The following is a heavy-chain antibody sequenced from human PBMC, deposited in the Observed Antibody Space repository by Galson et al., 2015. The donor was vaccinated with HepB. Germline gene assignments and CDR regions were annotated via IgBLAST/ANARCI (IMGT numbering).Heavy chain of an antibody. CDR2: ISGSGGST. V-gene: IGHV3-23*01. J-gene: IGHJ4*02. CDR3: AKDPQLLPGRFDY. Sequence: SLRLSCAASGFTFDDYAMHWGRQAPGKGLEWVSGISGSGGSTYYADSVKGRFTISRDNSKNTLYLQMNSLRGEDTAVYYCAKDPQLLPGRFDYWGQGSLVTVSS. CDR1: GFTFDDYA. D-gene: IGHD2-2*01.